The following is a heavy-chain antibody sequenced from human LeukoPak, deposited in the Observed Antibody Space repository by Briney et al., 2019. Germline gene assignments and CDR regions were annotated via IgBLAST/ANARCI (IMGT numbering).Heavy chain of an antibody. CDR2: IWYDGSNK. CDR3: ARDHITIFGVVIGAFDI. D-gene: IGHD3-3*01. CDR1: GFTFSSYG. J-gene: IGHJ3*02. Sequence: GGSLRLSCAASGFTFSSYGMHWVRQAPGKGLEWVAVIWYDGSNKYYADSVKGRFTISRENSKNTLYLQMNSMRAEDTAVYYCARDHITIFGVVIGAFDIWGQGTMVTVSS. V-gene: IGHV3-33*08.